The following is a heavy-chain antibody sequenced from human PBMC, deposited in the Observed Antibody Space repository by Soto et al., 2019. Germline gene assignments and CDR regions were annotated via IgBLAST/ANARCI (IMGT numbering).Heavy chain of an antibody. Sequence: QLQLQESGSGLVKPSQTLSPTCAVSGGSISSGGYSWSWIRQPPGKGLEWIGYIYHRGSTYSTPSLRSRGGPSVDRTETQSSLKPSPVTGPNLGPCFSAAGGRPPGHIWAQGTLVTAAS. CDR3: AAGGRPPGHI. V-gene: IGHV4-30-2*01. CDR2: IYHRGST. CDR1: GGSISSGGYS. D-gene: IGHD2-21*01. J-gene: IGHJ4*02.